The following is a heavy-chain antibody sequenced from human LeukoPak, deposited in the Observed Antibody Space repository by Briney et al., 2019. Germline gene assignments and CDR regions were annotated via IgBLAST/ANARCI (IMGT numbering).Heavy chain of an antibody. CDR3: ARDPGQLDYYYGMDV. V-gene: IGHV3-33*01. D-gene: IGHD5-18*01. J-gene: IGHJ6*04. CDR1: GFTFSSYG. CDR2: IWYDGSNK. Sequence: GRSLRLSCAASGFTFSSYGMHGVRQAPGKGLEWVAVIWYDGSNKYYADSVKGRFTISRDNSKNTLYLQMNSLRAEDTAVYYCARDPGQLDYYYGMDVWGKGTTVTVSS.